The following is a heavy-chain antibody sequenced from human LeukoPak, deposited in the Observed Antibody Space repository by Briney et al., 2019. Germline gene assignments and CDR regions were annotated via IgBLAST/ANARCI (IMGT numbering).Heavy chain of an antibody. D-gene: IGHD6-13*01. CDR2: IYPGDSDT. Sequence: GESLKISCKGSGYSFTSYWIGWVRQMPGKGLEWMGIIYPGDSDTRYSPSFQGQVTISADKSISTAYPQWSSLKASDTAMYYCARRMNGIAAAGGNNWFDPWGQGTLVTVSS. V-gene: IGHV5-51*01. CDR1: GYSFTSYW. J-gene: IGHJ5*02. CDR3: ARRMNGIAAAGGNNWFDP.